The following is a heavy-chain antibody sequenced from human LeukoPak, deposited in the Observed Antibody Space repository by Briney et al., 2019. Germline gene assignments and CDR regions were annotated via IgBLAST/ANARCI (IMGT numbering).Heavy chain of an antibody. Sequence: GGSLSLLYAASEFILSSYGMSWVRQAPGKGLEWVSAISDRGGGTYYADSVKGMITISRENSRNTLYLEMNSLRAVDTAIYYCAKEVTPGALLYGPFDYWGQGTLVTVSS. D-gene: IGHD4-23*01. J-gene: IGHJ4*02. V-gene: IGHV3-23*01. CDR1: EFILSSYG. CDR2: ISDRGGGT. CDR3: AKEVTPGALLYGPFDY.